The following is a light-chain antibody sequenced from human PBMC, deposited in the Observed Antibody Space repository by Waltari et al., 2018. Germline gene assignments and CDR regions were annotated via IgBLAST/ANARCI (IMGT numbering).Light chain of an antibody. CDR1: QSLISTSNNKNF. J-gene: IGKJ4*01. CDR3: QQYYTMPVT. V-gene: IGKV4-1*01. CDR2: WSF. Sequence: DIVMTQSPASLAVSLGERATINCKSSQSLISTSNNKNFLAWYQVKLGQPPKLLFYWSFTRQSGVPDRFSGSGSGTDFTLTISSLQAEDVAIYYCQQYYTMPVTFGGGTKVEIK.